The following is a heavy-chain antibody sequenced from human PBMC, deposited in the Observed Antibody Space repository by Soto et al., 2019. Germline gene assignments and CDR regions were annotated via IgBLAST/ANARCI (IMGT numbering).Heavy chain of an antibody. Sequence: GASVKVSCKASGYTFTSYYMHWVRQAPGQGLEWMGIINPSGGSTSYAQKFQGRVTMTRDTSTSTVYMELSSLRSEDTAVYYCARRDYGDGGSYYFDYWGQGTLVTVSS. CDR2: INPSGGST. CDR3: ARRDYGDGGSYYFDY. V-gene: IGHV1-46*01. D-gene: IGHD4-17*01. CDR1: GYTFTSYY. J-gene: IGHJ4*02.